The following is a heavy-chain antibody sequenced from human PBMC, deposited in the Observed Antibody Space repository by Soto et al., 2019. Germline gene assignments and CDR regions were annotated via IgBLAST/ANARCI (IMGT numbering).Heavy chain of an antibody. Sequence: GGSLRLSCAASGFTFSSYAMSWVRQAPGKGLEWVSAISGSGGSTYYADSVKGRFTISRDNSKNTLYLQMNSLRAEDTAVYYCAKDGSPELVDYYYYGMDVWGQGTTVTVSS. CDR3: AKDGSPELVDYYYYGMDV. D-gene: IGHD1-7*01. J-gene: IGHJ6*02. CDR2: ISGSGGST. V-gene: IGHV3-23*01. CDR1: GFTFSSYA.